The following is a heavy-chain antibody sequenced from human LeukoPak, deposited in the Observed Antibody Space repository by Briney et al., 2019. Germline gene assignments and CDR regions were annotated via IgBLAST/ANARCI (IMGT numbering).Heavy chain of an antibody. CDR1: GYSISSGYY. J-gene: IGHJ6*03. D-gene: IGHD6-13*01. Sequence: SETLSLTCTVSGYSISSGYYWGWIRQPPGKGLEWIGSIYHSGSTYYNPALKSRVTISVDTSKNQFSLKLSSVTAADTAVYYCARTYSSSWSYYYYYYMDVWGKGTTVTVSS. CDR2: IYHSGST. V-gene: IGHV4-38-2*02. CDR3: ARTYSSSWSYYYYYYMDV.